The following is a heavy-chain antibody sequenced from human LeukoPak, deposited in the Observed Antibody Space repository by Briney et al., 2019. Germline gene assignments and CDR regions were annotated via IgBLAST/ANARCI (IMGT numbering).Heavy chain of an antibody. D-gene: IGHD1-26*01. CDR3: AKTFRSGSYYVDY. CDR1: GFTFSSYG. CDR2: ISYDGSNK. V-gene: IGHV3-30*18. J-gene: IGHJ4*02. Sequence: PGGSLRLSCAASGFTFSSYGMHWVRQAPGKGLEWVAVISYDGSNKYYADSVKGRFTISRDNSKNTLYLQMNSLRAEDTAVYYCAKTFRSGSYYVDYWGQGTLVTVSS.